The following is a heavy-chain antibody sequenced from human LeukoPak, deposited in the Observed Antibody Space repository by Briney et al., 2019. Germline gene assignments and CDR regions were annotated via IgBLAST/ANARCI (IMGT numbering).Heavy chain of an antibody. D-gene: IGHD6-19*01. J-gene: IGHJ4*02. CDR1: GFTFSSYA. Sequence: GRSLRLSCVVSGFTFSSYAMSWVRQAPGRGLEWVSAIRGSGGRTFYADSVKGRFTISRDNSKNTLYLQMHSVRAEDTGVYYCPRADSSGWSYLDYWGQGTLVTVSS. CDR3: PRADSSGWSYLDY. CDR2: IRGSGGRT. V-gene: IGHV3-23*01.